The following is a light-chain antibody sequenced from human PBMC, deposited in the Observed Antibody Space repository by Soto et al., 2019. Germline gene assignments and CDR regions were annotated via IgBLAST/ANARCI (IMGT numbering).Light chain of an antibody. CDR2: GAS. J-gene: IGKJ1*01. V-gene: IGKV3-15*01. CDR3: QQYNNWPRT. Sequence: EIVMTQSPATLSVSPGERATLSCRASQSVSSNLAWYQQKPGQAPSLLIYGASTRATGIPARFGGSGSGTEFTLTISSLQSEDFAVYYCQQYNNWPRTFGQGTKVEIK. CDR1: QSVSSN.